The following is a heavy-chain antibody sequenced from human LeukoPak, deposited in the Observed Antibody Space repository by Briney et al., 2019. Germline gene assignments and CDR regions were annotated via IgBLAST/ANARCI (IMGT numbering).Heavy chain of an antibody. Sequence: GGSLRLSCAASGFTFSSYAMSWVRQAPGKGLEWVANIDQDGSNKNYVDSVRGRFTISRDDARNSLFLQMNSLRAEDTAMYYCARVDYTDEGWGYWGQGTPVTVSS. CDR3: ARVDYTDEGWGY. CDR1: GFTFSSYA. V-gene: IGHV3-7*01. D-gene: IGHD4-11*01. CDR2: IDQDGSNK. J-gene: IGHJ4*02.